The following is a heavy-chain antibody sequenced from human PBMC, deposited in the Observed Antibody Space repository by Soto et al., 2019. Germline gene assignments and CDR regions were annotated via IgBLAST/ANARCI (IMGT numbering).Heavy chain of an antibody. D-gene: IGHD2-2*01. CDR3: AHTIVVVPTAHDAFDV. CDR2: LYWDDDK. V-gene: IGHV2-5*02. Sequence: QITLKESGPTLVNHTQTLTLTCTFSGFSLSSIGVGVGWIRQPPGKALEWLGILYWDDDKHYSPSLKSRISIAKDTSKDQVVLTLTNMDPVDTATYYCAHTIVVVPTAHDAFDVWGQGTMVTVSS. J-gene: IGHJ3*01. CDR1: GFSLSSIGVG.